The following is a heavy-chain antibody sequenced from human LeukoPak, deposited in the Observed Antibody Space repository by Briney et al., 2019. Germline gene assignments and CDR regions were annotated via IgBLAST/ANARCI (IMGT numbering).Heavy chain of an antibody. CDR3: ARGRYGPRLGN. Sequence: SETLSLTCAVYGASFSDSYWSWIRQSPEKGLEWIGEIDNSGSTSYNPSLNSRVIMSVDRSKNQFSLRLTSVTAADTAVYYCARGRYGPRLGNWGQGTLVTVSS. J-gene: IGHJ4*02. V-gene: IGHV4-34*01. CDR2: IDNSGST. CDR1: GASFSDSY. D-gene: IGHD3-16*01.